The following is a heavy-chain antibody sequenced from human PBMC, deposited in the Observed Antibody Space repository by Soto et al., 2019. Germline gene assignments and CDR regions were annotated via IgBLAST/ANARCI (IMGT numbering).Heavy chain of an antibody. Sequence: QVQLVQSGAEVKKPGASVKVSCKASGYTFTGYYMHWVRQAPGQGLEWMGWINPNSGGTNYAQKCQGWVTMTRDTSISTAYMELSRLRSDDTAVYYCARAGSGSYHWYWGQGTRVTVSS. CDR3: ARAGSGSYHWY. J-gene: IGHJ4*02. CDR1: GYTFTGYY. CDR2: INPNSGGT. V-gene: IGHV1-2*04. D-gene: IGHD1-26*01.